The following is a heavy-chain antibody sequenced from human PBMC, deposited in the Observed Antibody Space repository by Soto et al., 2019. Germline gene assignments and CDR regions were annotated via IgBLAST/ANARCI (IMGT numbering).Heavy chain of an antibody. CDR1: GFTFSSYG. V-gene: IGHV3-30*18. Sequence: GGSLRLSCAASGFTFSSYGMHWVRQAPGKGLEWVAVISYDGSNKYYADSVKGRFTISRDNSKNTLYLQMNSLRAEDTAVYYCAKDLPPYYDSSGYYSGAFDYWGQGTLVTVSS. CDR2: ISYDGSNK. D-gene: IGHD3-22*01. J-gene: IGHJ4*02. CDR3: AKDLPPYYDSSGYYSGAFDY.